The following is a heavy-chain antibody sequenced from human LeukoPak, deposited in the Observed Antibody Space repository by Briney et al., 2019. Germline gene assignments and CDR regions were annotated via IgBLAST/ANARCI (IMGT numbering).Heavy chain of an antibody. Sequence: GASVKVSCKASGYTITTHDINWVRQAPGEGLEWMGWIDPTNQNTYYAQKFQGRVTMTRNTSISTTYMELSSLRSEDTAVYYCARGLVGYYYYYMDVWGKGTTVTVSS. V-gene: IGHV1-8*01. J-gene: IGHJ6*03. D-gene: IGHD2-8*02. CDR2: IDPTNQNT. CDR1: GYTITTHD. CDR3: ARGLVGYYYYYMDV.